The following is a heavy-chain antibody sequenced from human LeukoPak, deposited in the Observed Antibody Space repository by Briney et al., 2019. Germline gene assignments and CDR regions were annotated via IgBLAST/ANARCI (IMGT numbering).Heavy chain of an antibody. V-gene: IGHV4-34*01. CDR1: GGSFSGYY. D-gene: IGHD4-17*01. J-gene: IGHJ4*02. CDR3: ARTGDTVTTGFYYFDY. CDR2: INHSGST. Sequence: SETLSLTCAVYGGSFSGYYWSWIRQPPGKGLEWIGEINHSGSTNYNPSLKSRVTISVDTSKNQFSLKLSSVTAADTAVYYCARTGDTVTTGFYYFDYWGQGTLVTVSS.